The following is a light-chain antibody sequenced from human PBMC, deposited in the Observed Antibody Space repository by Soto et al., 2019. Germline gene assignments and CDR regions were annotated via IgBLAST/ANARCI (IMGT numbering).Light chain of an antibody. J-gene: IGKJ2*01. V-gene: IGKV3-11*01. CDR3: QQRRNWPYT. CDR2: HAS. Sequence: EIVWTQAPATLSLYPGERATLSCRASLSCSSYLAGYQHKPGQAPRLLVYHASNRATCIPARFSGSGSGTDFTLLISSLEPEDFAVYYCQQRRNWPYTFGHGTKRPIK. CDR1: LSCSSY.